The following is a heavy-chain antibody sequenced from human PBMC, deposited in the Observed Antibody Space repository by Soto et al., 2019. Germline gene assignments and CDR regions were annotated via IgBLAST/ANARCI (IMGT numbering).Heavy chain of an antibody. J-gene: IGHJ4*02. D-gene: IGHD3-9*01. CDR2: ISAYNGNT. CDR3: ARQADYDILTGYYNPRFDY. Sequence: QVQLVQSRAEVKKPGASVKVSCKASGYTFTSYGISWVRQAPGQGLEWMGWISAYNGNTNYAQKLQGRVTMTTDTSTSTAYMDLRSLRSDDTAVYYCARQADYDILTGYYNPRFDYWGQGTLVTVSS. V-gene: IGHV1-18*01. CDR1: GYTFTSYG.